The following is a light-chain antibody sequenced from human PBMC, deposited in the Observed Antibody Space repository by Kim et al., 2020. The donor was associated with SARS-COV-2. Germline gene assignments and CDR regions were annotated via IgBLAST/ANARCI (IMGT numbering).Light chain of an antibody. Sequence: SSELTQPPSVSVSPGQTARITCSGDALPKQYAYWYQQKPGQAPVLVIYKDTERPSGIPERFSGSTSGTTITLSISGVQAEDEAVYYCQSADSSASYVVFGGGTQLTVL. CDR2: KDT. J-gene: IGLJ3*02. V-gene: IGLV3-25*03. CDR3: QSADSSASYVV. CDR1: ALPKQY.